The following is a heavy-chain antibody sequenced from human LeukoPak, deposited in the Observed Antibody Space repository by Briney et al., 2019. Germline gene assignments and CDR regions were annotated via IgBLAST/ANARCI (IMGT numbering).Heavy chain of an antibody. J-gene: IGHJ6*03. D-gene: IGHD1-14*01. Sequence: GGSLRLSCAASGFTFSTFAMHWVRLSPGKGLEWVSSITGSGPYILYADSVKRRFTISRDNTKNLLYLEMNSLRAEDTAVYYCAKARKSIYYYYMDVWGKGTTVTVSS. V-gene: IGHV3-21*04. CDR3: AKARKSIYYYYMDV. CDR2: ITGSGPYI. CDR1: GFTFSTFA.